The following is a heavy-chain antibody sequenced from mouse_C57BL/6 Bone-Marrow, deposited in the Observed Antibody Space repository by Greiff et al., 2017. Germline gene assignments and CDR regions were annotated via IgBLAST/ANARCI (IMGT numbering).Heavy chain of an antibody. Sequence: QVQLQQPGAELVKPGASVKLSCKASGYTFTSYWMHWVKQRPGRGFEWIGRIDPKSGGTKYTEKCKSKATLTVDKPSSTAYMQLSSLTSEDSAVYYCARGNWWYFDVWGTGTTVTVSS. D-gene: IGHD4-1*01. CDR3: ARGNWWYFDV. CDR2: IDPKSGGT. V-gene: IGHV1-72*01. J-gene: IGHJ1*03. CDR1: GYTFTSYW.